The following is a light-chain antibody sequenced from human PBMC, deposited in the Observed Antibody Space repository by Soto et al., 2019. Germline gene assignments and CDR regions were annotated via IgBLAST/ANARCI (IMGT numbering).Light chain of an antibody. CDR2: SNN. CDR1: SSNIGSYT. CDR3: AAWDDSLNGVV. J-gene: IGLJ2*01. V-gene: IGLV1-44*01. Sequence: QSVLTQPPSASGTPGQRVTISCSGSSSNIGSYTVNWYQQLPGTAPKLLIYSNNQRPSRVPDRFSGSKSGTSASLAISGLQSEDEADYNCAAWDDSLNGVVFGGGTKLTVL.